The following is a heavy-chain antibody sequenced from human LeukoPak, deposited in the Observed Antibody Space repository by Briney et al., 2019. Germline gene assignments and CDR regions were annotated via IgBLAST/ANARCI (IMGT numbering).Heavy chain of an antibody. CDR2: IISSSSYI. J-gene: IGHJ4*02. V-gene: IGHV3-21*01. D-gene: IGHD3-22*01. Sequence: GGSLRLSCAASGFTFSSYSMNWVRQAPGKGLEWVSSIISSSSYIYYADSVKGRFTITRDNAKNSLYLQMNSLRAEDTAVYYCARDLVYYYDSSGYYEPRPYYFDYWGQGTLVTVSS. CDR3: ARDLVYYYDSSGYYEPRPYYFDY. CDR1: GFTFSSYS.